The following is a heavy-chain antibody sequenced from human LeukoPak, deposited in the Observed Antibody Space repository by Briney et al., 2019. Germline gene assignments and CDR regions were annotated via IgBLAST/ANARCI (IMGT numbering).Heavy chain of an antibody. J-gene: IGHJ6*02. CDR1: VGTFSSYA. V-gene: IGHV1-69*04. D-gene: IGHD4-11*01. Sequence: SVKVSCMASVGTFSSYAISWVRQAPGQGLEWMGRIFLILGIANYAQKFQGRVTITADRSTSTAYMELSSLRSEDTAVYYCARDLTTVLIRGYYYDGMDFWCQGTTVTVSS. CDR2: IFLILGIA. CDR3: ARDLTTVLIRGYYYDGMDF.